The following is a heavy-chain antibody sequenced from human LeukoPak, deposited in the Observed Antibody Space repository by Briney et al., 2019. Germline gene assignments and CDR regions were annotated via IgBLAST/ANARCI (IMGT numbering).Heavy chain of an antibody. CDR1: GRSVSSSEYY. Sequence: PWPTLFLARTVSGRSVSSSEYYSTWLRRPRWKGLEIIGSIYYHATTNYNPSLKSRLTILVATSNNQFSLKRTPVSAADTAEYYCARAPVWRCSDNICQRWFVPCGQGNLVTASS. CDR3: ARAPVWRCSDNICQRWFVP. D-gene: IGHD2-21*01. V-gene: IGHV4-61*08. J-gene: IGHJ5*02. CDR2: IYYHATT.